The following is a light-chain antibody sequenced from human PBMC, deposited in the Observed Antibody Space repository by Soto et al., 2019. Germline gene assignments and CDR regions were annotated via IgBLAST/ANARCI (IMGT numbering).Light chain of an antibody. CDR1: QSIGNHY. J-gene: IGKJ2*01. CDR2: GAS. V-gene: IGKV3-20*01. CDR3: HQYGGSPRYT. Sequence: EIVLTQSPGTLSLSPGERATLSCRASQSIGNHYLAWFQQKPGQAPRLLIYGASYRATGIPDRFSGSGSGTDFTLTITGLEPEDFAVYHCHQYGGSPRYTFGQGTKLEIK.